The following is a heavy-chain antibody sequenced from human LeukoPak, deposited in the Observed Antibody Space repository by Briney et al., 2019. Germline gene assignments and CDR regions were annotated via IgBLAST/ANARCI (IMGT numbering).Heavy chain of an antibody. J-gene: IGHJ4*02. D-gene: IGHD3-10*01. V-gene: IGHV3-48*01. CDR3: ARDYQPGYYGSGSYYRQAFDY. CDR1: GFTFSSYS. CDR2: ISSSSSTI. Sequence: GGSLRLSCAASGFTFSSYSMNWDGQAPGKGLEWVSYISSSSSTIYYADSVKGRFTISRDNAKNSLYLQMNSLRAEDTAVYYCARDYQPGYYGSGSYYRQAFDYWGQGTLVTVSS.